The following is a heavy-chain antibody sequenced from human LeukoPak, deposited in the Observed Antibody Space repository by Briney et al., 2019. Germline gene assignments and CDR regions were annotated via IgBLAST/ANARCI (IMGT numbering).Heavy chain of an antibody. Sequence: GGSLRLSSAASGFTFSSYWISWVRQAPGKGLEWVANIKQDGSEKYYVDSVKGRFTISRDNAKNSLYLQMNSLRAEDTAVYYCARGSGYDYADYWGQGTLVTVSS. V-gene: IGHV3-7*01. D-gene: IGHD5-12*01. CDR3: ARGSGYDYADY. J-gene: IGHJ4*02. CDR2: IKQDGSEK. CDR1: GFTFSSYW.